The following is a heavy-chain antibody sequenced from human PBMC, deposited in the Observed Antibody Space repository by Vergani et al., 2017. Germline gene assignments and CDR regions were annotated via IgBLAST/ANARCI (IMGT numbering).Heavy chain of an antibody. CDR3: ARDVRLLYNRFGR. D-gene: IGHD1-14*01. V-gene: IGHV3-33*01. J-gene: IGHJ5*02. CDR1: GFTFNQYG. CDR2: TWYDGNNK. Sequence: QVQLVESGGGVVQPGRSLRLSCAASGFTFNQYGMHWVRQAPGKGLEWVAVTWYDGNNKQYADSVKGRFTISRDNSKSTMYLQMNSLRDEDTGVYYCARDVRLLYNRFGRWGQGALVTVSS.